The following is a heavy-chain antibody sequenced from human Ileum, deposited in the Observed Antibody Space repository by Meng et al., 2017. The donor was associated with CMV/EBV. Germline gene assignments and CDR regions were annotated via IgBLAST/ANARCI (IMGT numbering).Heavy chain of an antibody. J-gene: IGHJ2*01. CDR2: ISYDGSNK. CDR3: ARVGGWSPFHWYFDL. CDR1: GFPFSSYA. D-gene: IGHD6-19*01. V-gene: IGHV3-30*04. Sequence: SGFPFSSYAMHWVRQAPGKGLEWVAVISYDGSNKYYADSVKGRFTISRDNSKNTLYLQMNSLRAEDTAVYYCARVGGWSPFHWYFDLWGRGTLVTVSS.